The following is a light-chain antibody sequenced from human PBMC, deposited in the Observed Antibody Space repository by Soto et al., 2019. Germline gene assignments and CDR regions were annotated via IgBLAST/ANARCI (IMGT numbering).Light chain of an antibody. V-gene: IGKV1-5*01. CDR1: QSISSW. CDR3: QQYHTFSIA. Sequence: IQMTQSPSTLSASVGDRVTITCRASQSISSWLAWYQQKPGKAPKLLIYDASSLGSGVPSRFSGSGSGTEFTLTISSLQPDDFATYYCQQYHTFSIAFGQGTRLE. J-gene: IGKJ5*01. CDR2: DAS.